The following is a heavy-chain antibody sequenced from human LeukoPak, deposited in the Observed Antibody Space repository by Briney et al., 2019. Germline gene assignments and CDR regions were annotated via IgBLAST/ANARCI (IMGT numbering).Heavy chain of an antibody. V-gene: IGHV4-30-2*01. Sequence: SETLSLTCTVSGGSISSGGYYWSWIRQPPGKGLEWIGYIYHSGSTYYNPSLKSRVTISVDRSKNQFSLKLSSVTAADTAVYYCARDKFGMLQTREDIWGQGTMVTVSS. J-gene: IGHJ3*02. CDR2: IYHSGST. D-gene: IGHD3-10*01. CDR1: GGSISSGGYY. CDR3: ARDKFGMLQTREDI.